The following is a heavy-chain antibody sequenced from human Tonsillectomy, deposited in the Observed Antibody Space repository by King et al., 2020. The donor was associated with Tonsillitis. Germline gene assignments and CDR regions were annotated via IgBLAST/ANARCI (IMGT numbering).Heavy chain of an antibody. CDR3: TTAGGRRYYYGMDV. CDR1: GFSFDDYT. J-gene: IGHJ6*02. Sequence: VQLVESGGGVVQPGGSLRLSCEASGFSFDDYTMHWVRQPPGKGLEWVSLIRWDGGLTYYADSVKGRFTISRDNSKNSLYLQMNSLRSEDTALYYCTTAGGRRYYYGMDVWGQGTTVTVSS. CDR2: IRWDGGLT. V-gene: IGHV3-43*01. D-gene: IGHD1-14*01.